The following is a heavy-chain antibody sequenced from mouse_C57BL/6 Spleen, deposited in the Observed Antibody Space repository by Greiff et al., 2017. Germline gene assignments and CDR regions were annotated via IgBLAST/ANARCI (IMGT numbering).Heavy chain of an antibody. CDR1: GYTFTSYW. V-gene: IGHV1-61*01. Sequence: QVQLQQPGAELVRPGSSVKLSCKASGYTFTSYWMDWVKQRPGQGLEWIGNIYPSDSETHYNQKFKDKATLTVDTSSSTAYMQLSSLTSEDSAVYYCARRGLVWFAYWGQGTLVTVSA. CDR2: IYPSDSET. J-gene: IGHJ3*01. D-gene: IGHD4-1*01. CDR3: ARRGLVWFAY.